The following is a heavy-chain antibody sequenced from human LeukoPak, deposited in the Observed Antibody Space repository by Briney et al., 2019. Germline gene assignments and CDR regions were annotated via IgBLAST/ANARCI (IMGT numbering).Heavy chain of an antibody. CDR3: ARVPTVTFFDY. CDR1: GGSISSYY. D-gene: IGHD4-17*01. J-gene: IGHJ4*02. CDR2: IYYSGST. Sequence: SETLSLTCTVSGGSISSYYWSWIRQPPGKGLEWIGSIYYSGSTYYNPSLNSRVTISVDTSKNQFSLKLSSVTAADTAVYYCARVPTVTFFDYWGQGTLVTVSS. V-gene: IGHV4-59*12.